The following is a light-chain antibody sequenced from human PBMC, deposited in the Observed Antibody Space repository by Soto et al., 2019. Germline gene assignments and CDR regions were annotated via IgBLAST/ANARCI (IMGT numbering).Light chain of an antibody. CDR2: AAS. V-gene: IGKV1-39*01. Sequence: DIQMTQSPSSLSASVGDRVTITCRASQNIIFYLNWYQQKPGKDPKLLIYAASNLQSVVPSRFSGSGAGTEFSLSISRLQPEDFATYFCQQSYATPVYTFGQGNKLEIK. J-gene: IGKJ2*01. CDR1: QNIIFY. CDR3: QQSYATPVYT.